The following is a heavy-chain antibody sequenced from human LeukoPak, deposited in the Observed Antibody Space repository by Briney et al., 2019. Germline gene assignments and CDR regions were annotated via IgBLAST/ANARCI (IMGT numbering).Heavy chain of an antibody. J-gene: IGHJ3*02. CDR2: ISSGGGTT. Sequence: GGSLRLSCAASGFTFSSYAMSWVRQAPGKGLEWVSTISSGGGTTYYAGSVKGQFTISRDNSKKTLYLQMNSLRAEDTAVYYCAKGRSDSYYDAFDIWGQGTMVTVSS. V-gene: IGHV3-23*01. CDR1: GFTFSSYA. D-gene: IGHD1-26*01. CDR3: AKGRSDSYYDAFDI.